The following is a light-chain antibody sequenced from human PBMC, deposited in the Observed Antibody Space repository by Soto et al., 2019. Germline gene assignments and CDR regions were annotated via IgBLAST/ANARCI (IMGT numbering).Light chain of an antibody. J-gene: IGKJ5*01. CDR2: DAS. V-gene: IGKV3-11*01. CDR3: QQRSNWPPSIT. Sequence: EIVLTQSPGTLSLSPGERATLSCRASQSVSNNYLAWYQQKPGQAPRLLIYDASNRATGIPARFSGSGSGTDFTLTISSLEPEDFAVYYCQQRSNWPPSITLGQGTRREIK. CDR1: QSVSNNY.